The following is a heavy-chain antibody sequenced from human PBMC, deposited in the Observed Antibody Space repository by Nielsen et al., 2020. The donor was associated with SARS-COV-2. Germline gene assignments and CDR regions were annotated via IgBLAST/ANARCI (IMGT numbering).Heavy chain of an antibody. D-gene: IGHD1-26*01. Sequence: GESLKISCAASGFTFSSYGMHWVRQAPGKGLEWVAVISYDGSNKYYADSVKGRFTISRDNSKNTLYLQMNSLRAEDTAVYYFAQDLLNSGSLYYYYYGMDVWGQGTTVTVSS. CDR3: AQDLLNSGSLYYYYYGMDV. CDR1: GFTFSSYG. V-gene: IGHV3-30*18. J-gene: IGHJ6*02. CDR2: ISYDGSNK.